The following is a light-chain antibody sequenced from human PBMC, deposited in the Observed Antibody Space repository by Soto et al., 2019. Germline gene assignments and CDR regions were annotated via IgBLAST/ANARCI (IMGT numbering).Light chain of an antibody. CDR3: SSYTSSSTSHVV. CDR2: EVS. J-gene: IGLJ2*01. V-gene: IGLV2-18*02. CDR1: SSYVGSYNR. Sequence: QSALTQPPSVSGSPGQSVTISCTGTSSYVGSYNRVSWYQQPPGTAPKLMIYEVSNRPSGVPDRFSGSKSGNTASLTISGLQAEDEADYYCSSYTSSSTSHVVFGGGTKLTVL.